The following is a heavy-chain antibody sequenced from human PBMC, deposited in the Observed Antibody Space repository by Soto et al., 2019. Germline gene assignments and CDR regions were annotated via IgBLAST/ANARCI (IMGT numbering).Heavy chain of an antibody. J-gene: IGHJ3*02. Sequence: LSLTCSVSGESISSGGYSWSWIRQPPGGGLEWLGYIYHSGTTYSNPSLQSRLTMSVDRSKNEFSLNLNSVTAADTALYYCASSVDSSGWHDAFNIWGRGTLVTVSS. CDR1: GESISSGGYS. CDR3: ASSVDSSGWHDAFNI. D-gene: IGHD6-19*01. CDR2: IYHSGTT. V-gene: IGHV4-30-2*01.